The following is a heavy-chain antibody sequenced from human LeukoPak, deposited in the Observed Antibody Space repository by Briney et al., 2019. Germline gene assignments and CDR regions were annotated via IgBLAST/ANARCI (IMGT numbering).Heavy chain of an antibody. J-gene: IGHJ5*02. V-gene: IGHV1-69*04. CDR3: ASDMFRYGSGSYYNVDWFDP. CDR2: IIPILGIA. D-gene: IGHD3-10*01. CDR1: GGTFSSYA. Sequence: ASVKVSCKASGGTFSSYAISWVRQAPGQGLEWMGRIIPILGIANYAQKFQGRVTITADKSTSTAYMELSSLRSEDTAVYYCASDMFRYGSGSYYNVDWFDPWGQGTLVTVSS.